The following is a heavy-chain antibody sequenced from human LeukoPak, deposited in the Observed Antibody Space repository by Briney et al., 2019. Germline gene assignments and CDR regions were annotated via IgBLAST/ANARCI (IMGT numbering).Heavy chain of an antibody. D-gene: IGHD3-10*01. J-gene: IGHJ6*03. CDR3: ATFLEASGSYYYYYMDV. V-gene: IGHV4-61*09. Sequence: SETLSLTCTVSNAFITSGSYYWTWIGQSAGKGLEWIGHIYTNGSTTYNPSLKSRVTVSVDTSKNQFSLKLTSVTAADTAVYYCATFLEASGSYYYYYMDVWGKGTTVTVSS. CDR1: NAFITSGSYY. CDR2: IYTNGST.